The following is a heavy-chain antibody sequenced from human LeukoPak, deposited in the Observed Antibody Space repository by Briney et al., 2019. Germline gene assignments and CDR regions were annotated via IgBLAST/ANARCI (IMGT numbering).Heavy chain of an antibody. V-gene: IGHV1-18*01. CDR1: GYTFTSYG. D-gene: IGHD3-3*01. Sequence: ASVKVSCKASGYTFTSYGISWVRQAPGQGLEWMGWINAYNGDTNYAQKLQGRVTMTTDTSTSTVYMELSSLRSEDTAVYYCARVAQSGYYNVYFQHWGQGTLVTVSS. CDR2: INAYNGDT. J-gene: IGHJ1*01. CDR3: ARVAQSGYYNVYFQH.